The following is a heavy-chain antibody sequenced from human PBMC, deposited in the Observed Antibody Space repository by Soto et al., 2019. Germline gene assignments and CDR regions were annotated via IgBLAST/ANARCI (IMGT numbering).Heavy chain of an antibody. J-gene: IGHJ3*02. Sequence: GGSLRLSCAASGFTFSTYAMTWVRQAPGRGLEWVSTISGSGGSTYSSDSVKGRFTISRDSSKNTLYLQMDSLRVEDTAIYYCAKTFILGRRIHAFDIWGQGTMVTVSS. CDR1: GFTFSTYA. CDR2: ISGSGGST. CDR3: AKTFILGRRIHAFDI. V-gene: IGHV3-23*01. D-gene: IGHD3-3*02.